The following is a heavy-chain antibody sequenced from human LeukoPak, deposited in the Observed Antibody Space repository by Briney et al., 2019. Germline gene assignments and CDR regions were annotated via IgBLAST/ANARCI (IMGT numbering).Heavy chain of an antibody. D-gene: IGHD2-15*01. J-gene: IGHJ4*02. CDR1: GFTFSSYW. V-gene: IGHV3-7*01. CDR2: INQDGSER. CDR3: ARGYCSGGHCYAFDY. Sequence: PGGSLRLSCAASGFTFSSYWMSWVRQAPGKGLEWVANINQDGSERIYVESVKGRFTITKDNAKNSVYLEMNSLRAEDTYVYYCARGYCSGGHCYAFDYWGQGTLVTVSS.